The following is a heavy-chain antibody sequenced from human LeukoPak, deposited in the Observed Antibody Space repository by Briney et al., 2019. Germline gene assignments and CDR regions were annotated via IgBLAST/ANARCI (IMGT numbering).Heavy chain of an antibody. J-gene: IGHJ4*02. Sequence: SQTLSLTCAISGDSVSSNSAGWNWVRQSPSRGLEWLGRTYYRSKWYNDYAVSVKSRITINPDTSKTQFSLQLTSVTPEDTAVYYCAREEELPTGYFDSWGQGTPVTVSS. D-gene: IGHD1-26*01. V-gene: IGHV6-1*01. CDR1: GDSVSSNSAG. CDR2: TYYRSKWYN. CDR3: AREEELPTGYFDS.